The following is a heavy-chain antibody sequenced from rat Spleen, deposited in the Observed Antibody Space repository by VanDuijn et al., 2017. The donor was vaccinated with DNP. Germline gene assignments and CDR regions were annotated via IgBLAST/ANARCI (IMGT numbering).Heavy chain of an antibody. V-gene: IGHV2S63*01. Sequence: VQLKESGPNMVQPLQTLSLTCTVSGFSLVDFSVHWVRQPPGKGLEWMGVMWSDGDTSYNSALKSRMSISRDTSKSQVFLKMNSRQTEDTAFYFCTRDQDSYYWYFDFWGPGTMVTVSS. CDR1: GFSLVDFS. CDR3: TRDQDSYYWYFDF. CDR2: MWSDGDT. J-gene: IGHJ1*01.